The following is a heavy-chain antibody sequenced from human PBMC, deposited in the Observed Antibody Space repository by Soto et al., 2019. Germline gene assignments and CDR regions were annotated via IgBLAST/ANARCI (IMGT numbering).Heavy chain of an antibody. CDR3: ARGDDRSRYPNYAYVMYV. J-gene: IGHJ6*02. CDR1: GFTFSSYA. D-gene: IGHD3-22*01. CDR2: ISYDGSRK. Sequence: QVQLVESGGGVVQPGRSLRLSCAASGFTFSSYAMHWVRQAPGKGLEWVATISYDGSRKYFADSVKGRFTVSRDNTKNTLYVQMDTVRADDTAVYYCARGDDRSRYPNYAYVMYVWGQGTTVTVTS. V-gene: IGHV3-30-3*01.